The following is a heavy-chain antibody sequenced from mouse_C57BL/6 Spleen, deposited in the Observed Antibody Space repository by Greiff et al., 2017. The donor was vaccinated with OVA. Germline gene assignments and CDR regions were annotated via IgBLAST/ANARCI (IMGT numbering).Heavy chain of an antibody. CDR2: IDPETGGT. J-gene: IGHJ1*03. CDR1: GYTFTDYE. Sequence: QVQLQQSGAELVRPGASVTLSCKASGYTFTDYEMHWVKQTPVHGLEWLGAIDPETGGTAYNQKFKGKAILTADKSSSTAYMELRSLTSEDSAVYYCTRSRHYYGSSHWYFDVWGTGTTVTVSS. V-gene: IGHV1-15*01. CDR3: TRSRHYYGSSHWYFDV. D-gene: IGHD1-1*01.